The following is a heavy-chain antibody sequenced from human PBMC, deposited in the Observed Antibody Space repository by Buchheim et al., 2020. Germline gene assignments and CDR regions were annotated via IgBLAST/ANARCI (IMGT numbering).Heavy chain of an antibody. Sequence: QVTLRESGPALVKPTQTLTLTCTFSGFSLSTSGMCVSWIRQPPGKALEWLARIDWDDDKYYSTSLKTRPTISKDPSKNQVVLTMTNMDPVDTATYYCARTVGEGNAYWYFDLWGRGTL. CDR3: ARTVGEGNAYWYFDL. D-gene: IGHD3-10*01. V-gene: IGHV2-70*15. J-gene: IGHJ2*01. CDR1: GFSLSTSGMC. CDR2: IDWDDDK.